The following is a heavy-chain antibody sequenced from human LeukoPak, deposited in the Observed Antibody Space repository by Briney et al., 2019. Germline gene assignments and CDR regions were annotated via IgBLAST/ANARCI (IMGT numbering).Heavy chain of an antibody. CDR2: ISAYNGNT. Sequence: ASVKVSCKASGYTFTTYGITWVRQAPGQGLEWMGWISAYNGNTQYAQKFQGRVTMTTDTATTTGYMELRSLKSDDTAVYYCARDHSSSCQLFDYWGQGTLVTVSS. CDR3: ARDHSSSCQLFDY. J-gene: IGHJ4*02. V-gene: IGHV1-18*01. CDR1: GYTFTTYG. D-gene: IGHD6-13*01.